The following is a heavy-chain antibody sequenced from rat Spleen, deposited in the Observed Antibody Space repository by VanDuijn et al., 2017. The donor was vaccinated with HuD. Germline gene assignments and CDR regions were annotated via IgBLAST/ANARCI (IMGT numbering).Heavy chain of an antibody. Sequence: QVQLKESGPGLVQPSQTLSLTCTVSGFSLSSYGVIWVRQPPGKGLEWMGVIWGNGNTNYNSALKSRRSISRDTSKSQVFLKMNNLQTEDTAMYFCARSDTLAAMGHYWGQGTLVTVSS. D-gene: IGHD1-2*01. V-gene: IGHV2S61*01. CDR3: ARSDTLAAMGHY. CDR2: IWGNGNT. CDR1: GFSLSSYG. J-gene: IGHJ3*01.